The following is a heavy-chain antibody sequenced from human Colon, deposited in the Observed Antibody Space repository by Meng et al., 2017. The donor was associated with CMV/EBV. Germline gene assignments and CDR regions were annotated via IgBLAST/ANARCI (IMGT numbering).Heavy chain of an antibody. D-gene: IGHD4-11*01. CDR1: GLTFNGYG. Sequence: GESLKISCAASGLTFNGYGLHWVHQAPGKGLEWVAFIGSDGSITRYADSVKGRLTISRDNSKSTLWLQMHSLRPEDTALYYCAREGYSNFDYWGQGTLVTVSS. J-gene: IGHJ4*02. V-gene: IGHV3-30*02. CDR2: IGSDGSIT. CDR3: AREGYSNFDY.